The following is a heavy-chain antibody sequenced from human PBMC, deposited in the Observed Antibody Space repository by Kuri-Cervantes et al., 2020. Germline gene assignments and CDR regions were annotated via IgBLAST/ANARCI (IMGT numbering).Heavy chain of an antibody. CDR2: ISGSGGST. Sequence: GASLNISCASSGFTFSSYAMSRVRQAPGEGLEWVSAISGSGGSTYYADSVKGRFTIPRDNSKNTLYLQLNSLRDEDTAVYYCAKGNSIFDYWGQGTLVTVSS. V-gene: IGHV3-23*01. CDR3: AKGNSIFDY. J-gene: IGHJ4*02. CDR1: GFTFSSYA.